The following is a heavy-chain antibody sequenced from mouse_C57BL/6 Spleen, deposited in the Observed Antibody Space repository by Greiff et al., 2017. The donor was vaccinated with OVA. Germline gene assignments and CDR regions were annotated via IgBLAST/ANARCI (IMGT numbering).Heavy chain of an antibody. Sequence: QVQLQQPGTELVKPGASVKLSCKASGYTFTSYWMHWVKQRPGQGLEWIGNINPSNGGTNYNEKFKSKATLTVDNSSSTAYMQLSSLASEDSAVYYCARYDGYYGAGYFEVWGTGTTVTVSS. J-gene: IGHJ1*03. CDR3: ARYDGYYGAGYFEV. CDR1: GYTFTSYW. V-gene: IGHV1-53*01. CDR2: INPSNGGT. D-gene: IGHD2-3*01.